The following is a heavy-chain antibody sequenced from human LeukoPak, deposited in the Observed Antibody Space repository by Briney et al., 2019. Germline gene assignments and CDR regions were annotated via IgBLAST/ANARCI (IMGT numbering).Heavy chain of an antibody. V-gene: IGHV4-38-2*02. CDR1: GYSISSAYY. J-gene: IGHJ6*03. CDR3: ARGSGSRGFYYMDV. D-gene: IGHD1-26*01. Sequence: SETLSLTCSVSGYSISSAYYWGWIRQPPGKGRGGIGTMYHSGSTNYNPSLKSRVTMSVDTSKNQFSLKLSSVTAADTAVYYCARGSGSRGFYYMDVWGKGTTVTISS. CDR2: MYHSGST.